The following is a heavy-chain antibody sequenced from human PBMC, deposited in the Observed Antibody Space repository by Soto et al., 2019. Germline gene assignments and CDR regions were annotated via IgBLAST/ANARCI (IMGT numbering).Heavy chain of an antibody. CDR2: IRSKTYGGTT. D-gene: IGHD4-4*01. CDR1: GFAFEDYA. Sequence: LRLSCTTSGFAFEDYAMSWFRQAPGKGLEWVGFIRSKTYGGTTDYAASVKGRFTISRDDSKSIAYLQMNSLKTEDTAVYYCTRDQDFSNYDWFDPRGQGTLVTVSS. V-gene: IGHV3-49*03. J-gene: IGHJ5*02. CDR3: TRDQDFSNYDWFDP.